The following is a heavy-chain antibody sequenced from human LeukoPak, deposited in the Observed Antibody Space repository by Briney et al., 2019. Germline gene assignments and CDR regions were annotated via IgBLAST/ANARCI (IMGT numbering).Heavy chain of an antibody. D-gene: IGHD3-22*01. CDR1: GGSISSGGYY. CDR2: IYYSGST. V-gene: IGHV4-31*03. J-gene: IGHJ5*02. CDR3: ARCDSSDYGGNWFDP. Sequence: PSQTLSLTCTVSGGSISSGGYYWSWIRQHPGKGLEWIGYIYYSGSTYYNPSLRSRVTISVDTSKNQFSLKLSSVTAADTAVYYCARCDSSDYGGNWFDPWGRGTLVTVSS.